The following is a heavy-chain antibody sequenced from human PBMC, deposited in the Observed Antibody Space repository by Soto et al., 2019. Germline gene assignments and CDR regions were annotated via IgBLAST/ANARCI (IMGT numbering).Heavy chain of an antibody. D-gene: IGHD3-10*01. CDR3: ARVAPSGRFPVVWFGP. Sequence: QVQLVQSGAEVKKPGSSVKVSCKASGGTFSSYAISWVRQAPGQGLEWMGGIIPIFGTANHSQKFQGRGTITAGDSTGTAYIELGSLRSEDPAVYLCARVAPSGRFPVVWFGPWGQGTLVTVSS. CDR2: IIPIFGTA. V-gene: IGHV1-69*01. J-gene: IGHJ5*02. CDR1: GGTFSSYA.